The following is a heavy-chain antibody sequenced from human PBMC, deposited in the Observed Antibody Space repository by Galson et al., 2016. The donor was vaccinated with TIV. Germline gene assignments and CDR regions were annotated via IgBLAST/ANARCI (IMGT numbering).Heavy chain of an antibody. CDR1: GYTVTGYY. V-gene: IGHV1-2*02. Sequence: SVKVSCKASGYTVTGYYMHWVRQAPGQGLEWMGWINPKNGDTNYAPKFQGRVTMTRDTSISTAYMEVSSLDFDDTAVYFCARDLSAVASLIWGQGTLVTVSS. D-gene: IGHD6-19*01. CDR2: INPKNGDT. J-gene: IGHJ4*02. CDR3: ARDLSAVASLI.